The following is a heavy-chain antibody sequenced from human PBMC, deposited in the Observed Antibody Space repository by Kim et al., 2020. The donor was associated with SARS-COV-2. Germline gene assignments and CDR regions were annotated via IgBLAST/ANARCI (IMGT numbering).Heavy chain of an antibody. CDR1: GFTFSSYA. J-gene: IGHJ4*02. Sequence: GGSLRLSCAASGFTFSSYAMSWVRQAPGKGLEWVSAISGSGGSTYYADSVKGRFTISRDNSKNTLYLQMNSLRAEDTAVYYCAKSDRPYYYDSSGYFLWGQGTLVTVSS. V-gene: IGHV3-23*01. CDR3: AKSDRPYYYDSSGYFL. CDR2: ISGSGGST. D-gene: IGHD3-22*01.